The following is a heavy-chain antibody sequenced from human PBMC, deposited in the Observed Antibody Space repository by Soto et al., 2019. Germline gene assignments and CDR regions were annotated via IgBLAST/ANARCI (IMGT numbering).Heavy chain of an antibody. CDR2: IDPSDSQT. CDR3: ASPIYDSATGAIIPYYVEP. J-gene: IGHJ5*02. D-gene: IGHD2-15*01. Sequence: GESLKISCKGSGYSFASYWITWVRQKPGKGLEWMGRIDPSDSQTYYSPSFRGHVTISATKSITTAYLQWSSLRASDTAMYYCASPIYDSATGAIIPYYVEPWGQGTPVTVSS. CDR1: GYSFASYW. V-gene: IGHV5-10-1*01.